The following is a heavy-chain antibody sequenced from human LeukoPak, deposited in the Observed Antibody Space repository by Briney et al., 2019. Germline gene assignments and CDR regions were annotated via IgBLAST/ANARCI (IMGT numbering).Heavy chain of an antibody. D-gene: IGHD4-11*01. Sequence: SETLSLTCTVSGGSISSYYWSWIRQPPGKGLEWIGRIYTSGSTNYKSSLKSRVTISVDTSKNQFSLKLSSVTAADTAVYYCARTTEGGYSNGYFYYYYMDVWGKGTTVTISS. J-gene: IGHJ6*03. CDR3: ARTTEGGYSNGYFYYYYMDV. CDR2: IYTSGST. V-gene: IGHV4-4*07. CDR1: GGSISSYY.